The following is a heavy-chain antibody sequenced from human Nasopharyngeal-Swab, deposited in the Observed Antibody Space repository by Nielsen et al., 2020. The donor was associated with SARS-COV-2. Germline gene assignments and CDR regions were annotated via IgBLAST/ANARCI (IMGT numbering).Heavy chain of an antibody. V-gene: IGHV3-23*01. Sequence: LSLTCAASGFTFSTYAMSWLRQAPGKGLEWVSTISGSGGTTYYADSVKGRFTISRDNSKNTLYLQMNSLRAEDTAVYYCAKDRGTYSSFAMDAWGRGTTVTVSS. CDR3: AKDRGTYSSFAMDA. D-gene: IGHD2-21*01. CDR2: ISGSGGTT. CDR1: GFTFSTYA. J-gene: IGHJ6*02.